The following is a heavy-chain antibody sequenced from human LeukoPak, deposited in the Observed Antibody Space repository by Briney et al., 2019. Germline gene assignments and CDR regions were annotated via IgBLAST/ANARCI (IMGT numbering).Heavy chain of an antibody. CDR1: GYSFTTYW. Sequence: GESLKISCKGSGYSFTTYWIAWVRQMPGKGLEWMGVIYPGDSGTRYSPSFQGQVTLSADKSISTAYLQWSSLKASDTAMYYCARHTTRWYPKLIDYWGQGTLVTVSS. CDR3: ARHTTRWYPKLIDY. J-gene: IGHJ4*02. V-gene: IGHV5-51*01. CDR2: IYPGDSGT. D-gene: IGHD2/OR15-2a*01.